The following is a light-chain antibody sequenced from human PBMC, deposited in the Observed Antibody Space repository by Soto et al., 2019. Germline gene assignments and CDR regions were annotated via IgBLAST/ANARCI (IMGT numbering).Light chain of an antibody. V-gene: IGLV2-8*01. J-gene: IGLJ1*01. Sequence: QSALTQPPSASGSPGQSVTISCTGTSSDVGGYNYVSWYQQHPGKAPKLMIYEVSERPSGVPDRFSGSKSDYTASLTVSGLQAEDEADYYCSSYAGSNHYVFGAGTKVTVL. CDR1: SSDVGGYNY. CDR3: SSYAGSNHYV. CDR2: EVS.